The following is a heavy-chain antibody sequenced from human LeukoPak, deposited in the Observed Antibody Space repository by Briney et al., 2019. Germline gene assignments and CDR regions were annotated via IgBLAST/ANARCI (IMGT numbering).Heavy chain of an antibody. J-gene: IGHJ4*02. CDR3: ASGPLGFCSTNSCPFDY. V-gene: IGHV3-7*01. CDR2: IKQDGSEK. D-gene: IGHD2-2*01. CDR1: GFTCSNYW. Sequence: GGSLRLSCAASGFTCSNYWMSWVRQIPGKGLEWVANIKQDGSEKYYVDSVKGRFTISRDSAKNSLYLQMNSLRAEDTAVYYCASGPLGFCSTNSCPFDYWGQGTLVTVSS.